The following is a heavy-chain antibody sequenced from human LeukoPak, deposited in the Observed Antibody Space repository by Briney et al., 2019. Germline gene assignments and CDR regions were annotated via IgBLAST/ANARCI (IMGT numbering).Heavy chain of an antibody. J-gene: IGHJ3*02. CDR1: GFTFSSYW. CDR2: IKQDGSEK. V-gene: IGHV3-7*01. D-gene: IGHD6-6*01. Sequence: GGSLRLSCAASGFTFSSYWMSWVRQASGKGLEWVANIKQDGSEKYYVDSVKGRFTISRDNAKNSLYLQMNSLRAEDTAVYYCARGRIAARGHDAFDIWGQGTMVTVSS. CDR3: ARGRIAARGHDAFDI.